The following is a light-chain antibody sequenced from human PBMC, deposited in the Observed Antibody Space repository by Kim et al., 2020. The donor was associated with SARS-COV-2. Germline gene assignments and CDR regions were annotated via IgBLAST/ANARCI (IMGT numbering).Light chain of an antibody. CDR1: SSDVGTYNY. V-gene: IGLV2-14*03. Sequence: GTSITISCTGTSSDVGTYNYVSWYQLHPGKAPKLLIYDVNERPSGVSNRFSGSKSGNTASLTISGLQAEDEADYYCSSYATSRSYVFGTGTKVTVL. CDR3: SSYATSRSYV. CDR2: DVN. J-gene: IGLJ1*01.